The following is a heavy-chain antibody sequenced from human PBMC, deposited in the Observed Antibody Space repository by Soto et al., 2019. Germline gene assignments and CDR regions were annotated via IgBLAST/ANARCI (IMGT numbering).Heavy chain of an antibody. D-gene: IGHD3-3*01. Sequence: EVQLLESGGGLVQTGGSLRLSCAASEFTFSSYYMIWVRQAPGKGLEWVSGVNGGGDITYYAESVKGRFTISRDNSKHTMYLQMNSLRAEDTAVFYCARGHFGVTMDVWGQGTTVTVSS. CDR3: ARGHFGVTMDV. J-gene: IGHJ6*02. CDR1: EFTFSSYY. CDR2: VNGGGDIT. V-gene: IGHV3-23*01.